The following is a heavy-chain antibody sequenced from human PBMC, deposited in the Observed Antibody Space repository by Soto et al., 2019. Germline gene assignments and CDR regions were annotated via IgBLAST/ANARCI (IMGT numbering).Heavy chain of an antibody. Sequence: QVQLVQSGAEVKKPGSSVKVSCKAPGGTFSSYAISWVRQAPGQGLEWMGGVIPIFGTAKYAQKFQGRVTITADESMSIGNMVLRSLRSEYTAVYFCAYSQGGSNTLYIYYYYYYGMDVWGQGTTFTVSS. J-gene: IGHJ6*02. CDR3: AYSQGGSNTLYIYYYYYYGMDV. D-gene: IGHD2-15*01. V-gene: IGHV1-69*01. CDR1: GGTFSSYA. CDR2: VIPIFGTA.